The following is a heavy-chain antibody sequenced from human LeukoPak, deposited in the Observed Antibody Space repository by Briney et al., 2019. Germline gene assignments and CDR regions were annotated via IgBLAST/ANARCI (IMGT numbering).Heavy chain of an antibody. CDR2: INHSGST. CDR3: ARALWGGDY. Sequence: SETLSLTCAVYGGSFSGYYWSWIRQPPGKGLEWIGEINHSGSTNYNPSLKSRVTISVDTSKNQFSLKLSSVTAADTAVYYCARALWGGDYWGQGTLVTVSS. J-gene: IGHJ4*02. CDR1: GGSFSGYY. V-gene: IGHV4-34*01. D-gene: IGHD5-18*01.